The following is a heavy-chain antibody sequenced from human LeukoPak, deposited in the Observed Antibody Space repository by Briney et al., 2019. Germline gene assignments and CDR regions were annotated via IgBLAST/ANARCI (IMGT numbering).Heavy chain of an antibody. Sequence: GGSLRLSCAASGFTFSSYAMSWVRQAPGKGLEWVSAISGSGGSTYYADSVKGRFTISRDNSKNTLYLQMNSLRAEDTAAYYCAKDYSSSWEEYYFDYWGQGTLVTVSS. CDR3: AKDYSSSWEEYYFDY. V-gene: IGHV3-23*01. CDR2: ISGSGGST. CDR1: GFTFSSYA. D-gene: IGHD6-13*01. J-gene: IGHJ4*02.